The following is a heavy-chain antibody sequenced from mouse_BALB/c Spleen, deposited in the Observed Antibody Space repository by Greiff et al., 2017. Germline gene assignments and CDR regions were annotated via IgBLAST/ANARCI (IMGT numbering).Heavy chain of an antibody. J-gene: IGHJ1*01. CDR2: ISSGGSYT. CDR1: GFTFSSYT. CDR3: TRDPFTTATRYFDV. Sequence: EVQGVESGGDLVKPGGSLKLSCAASGFTFSSYTMSWVRQTPEKRLEWVATISSGGSYTYYPDSVKGRFTISRDNAKNTLYLQMSSLKSEDTAMYYCTRDPFTTATRYFDVWGAGTTVTVSS. V-gene: IGHV5-6-4*01. D-gene: IGHD1-2*01.